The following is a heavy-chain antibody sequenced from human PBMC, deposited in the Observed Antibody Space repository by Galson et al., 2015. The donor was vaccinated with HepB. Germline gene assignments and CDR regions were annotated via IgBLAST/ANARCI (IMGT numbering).Heavy chain of an antibody. CDR3: ARGSITIFGVAAPYYYYMDV. J-gene: IGHJ6*03. CDR2: ISAYNGNT. D-gene: IGHD3-3*01. V-gene: IGHV1-18*01. CDR1: GYTFTSSG. Sequence: SVKVSCKASGYTFTSSGISWVRQAPGQGLEWMGWISAYNGNTNYAQKLQGRVTMTTDTSTSTAYMELRSLRSDDTAVYYCARGSITIFGVAAPYYYYMDVWGKGTTVTVSS.